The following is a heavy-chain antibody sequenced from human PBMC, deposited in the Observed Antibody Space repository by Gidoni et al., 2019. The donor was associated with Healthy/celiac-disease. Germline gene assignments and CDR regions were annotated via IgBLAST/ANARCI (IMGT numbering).Heavy chain of an antibody. Sequence: QVQLQASGPGLVKPSETLSLTCTVPGGPISSYYWGWIRQPPGKGLEWIGYIYYSGSTNYNPSLKSRVTISVDTSKNQFSLKLSSVTAADTAVYYCARGGYSYGYRPHWFDPWGQGTLVTVSS. CDR2: IYYSGST. D-gene: IGHD5-18*01. J-gene: IGHJ5*02. CDR1: GGPISSYY. CDR3: ARGGYSYGYRPHWFDP. V-gene: IGHV4-59*01.